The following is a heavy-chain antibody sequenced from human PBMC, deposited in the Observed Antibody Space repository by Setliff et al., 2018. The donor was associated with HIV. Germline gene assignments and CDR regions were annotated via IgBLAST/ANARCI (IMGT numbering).Heavy chain of an antibody. CDR1: GGSFISYY. CDR2: INHSGST. J-gene: IGHJ6*03. D-gene: IGHD3-3*01. Sequence: SETLSLTCAVYGGSFISYYWTWIRQPPGKGLEWIGEINHSGSTNYNPSLKSRVSISVDMSKNQFSLNLSSVTAADTAVYYCARGSSSIFGVLVLLPHSYYYMDVWGKGTTVTVSS. CDR3: ARGSSSIFGVLVLLPHSYYYMDV. V-gene: IGHV4-34*01.